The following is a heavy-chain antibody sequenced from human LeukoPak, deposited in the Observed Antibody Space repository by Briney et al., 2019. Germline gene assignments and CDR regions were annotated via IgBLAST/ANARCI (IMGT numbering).Heavy chain of an antibody. J-gene: IGHJ4*02. CDR1: GGSISSGSYC. Sequence: PSETLSLTCTVSGGSISSGSYCWSWIRQPPGKGLEWIGSIYYSGSTYYNLSLKSRVTISVDTSKNQFSLKLSSVTAADTAVYYCARTRYYYNSRSYGAPYYFDYWGQGTLVTVSS. CDR3: ARTRYYYNSRSYGAPYYFDY. V-gene: IGHV4-39*01. D-gene: IGHD3-10*01. CDR2: IYYSGST.